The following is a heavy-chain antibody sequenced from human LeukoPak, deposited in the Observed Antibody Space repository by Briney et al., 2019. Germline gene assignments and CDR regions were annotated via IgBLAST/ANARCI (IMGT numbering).Heavy chain of an antibody. CDR3: AKVKYSLRNYFDY. CDR1: GFTFSSYG. V-gene: IGHV3-30*18. D-gene: IGHD2-21*01. Sequence: GGSLRLSCAASGFTFSSYGMHWVRQAPGKGLEWVAVISYDGSNKYYADSVKGRFTISRDNSKNTLYLQMNSLRAEDTAVYYCAKVKYSLRNYFDYWGQGTLVTVSS. J-gene: IGHJ4*02. CDR2: ISYDGSNK.